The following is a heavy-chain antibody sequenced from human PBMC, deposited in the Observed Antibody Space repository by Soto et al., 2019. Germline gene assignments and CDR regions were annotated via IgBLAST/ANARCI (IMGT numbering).Heavy chain of an antibody. CDR2: INPSGGST. CDR1: GYTFTSYY. J-gene: IGHJ5*02. V-gene: IGHV1-46*01. CDR3: SGDGVFAISPISDFWFAP. Sequence: QVQLVQSGAEVKKPGASVKVSCKASGYTFTSYYMHWVRQAPGQGLEWMGIINPSGGSTSYAQKSRGTTPRTWDPTLILISFVGSSESLEFRELFYCSGDGVFAISPISDFWFAP. D-gene: IGHD2-8*01.